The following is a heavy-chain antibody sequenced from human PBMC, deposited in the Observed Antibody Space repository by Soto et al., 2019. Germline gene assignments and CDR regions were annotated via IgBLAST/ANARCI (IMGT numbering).Heavy chain of an antibody. CDR3: ARRYGGNLDY. D-gene: IGHD1-26*01. J-gene: IGHJ4*02. CDR2: IYYSGST. Sequence: QVQLQESGPGLVKPSETLSLTCTVSGGSISSYYWSWIRQPPGKGLEWIGYIYYSGSTNYNPSLKSRFTISVDTSQNQFSLKLSSVTAADTAVYYCARRYGGNLDYWGQGTLVTVSS. CDR1: GGSISSYY. V-gene: IGHV4-59*08.